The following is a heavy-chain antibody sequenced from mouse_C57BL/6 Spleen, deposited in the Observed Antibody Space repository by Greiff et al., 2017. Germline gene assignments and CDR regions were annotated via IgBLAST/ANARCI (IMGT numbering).Heavy chain of an antibody. V-gene: IGHV1-80*01. CDR1: GYAFSSYW. CDR2: FYPGDGDT. Sequence: VKLQESGAELVKPGASVKISCKASGYAFSSYWMNWVKQRPGKGLEWIGQFYPGDGDTNYNGTFKGKATLTADKDSSTAYMQRSSLTSQDSAVYFCARGRDTTVVVPAYWGQGTLVTVSA. J-gene: IGHJ3*01. CDR3: ARGRDTTVVVPAY. D-gene: IGHD1-1*01.